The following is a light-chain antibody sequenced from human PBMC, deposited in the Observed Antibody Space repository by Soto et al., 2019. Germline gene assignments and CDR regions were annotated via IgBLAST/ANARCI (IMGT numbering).Light chain of an antibody. Sequence: EIVLTQSPATLSLSPGERGTLPCRASESVTNYLAWYQQKPGQAPRLLVYDVSNRATGIPARFSGGGSGTDFTLTISSLEPEDFAVYYCQQRSNWPPWTFGQGTKVDIK. J-gene: IGKJ1*01. CDR1: ESVTNY. CDR2: DVS. CDR3: QQRSNWPPWT. V-gene: IGKV3-11*01.